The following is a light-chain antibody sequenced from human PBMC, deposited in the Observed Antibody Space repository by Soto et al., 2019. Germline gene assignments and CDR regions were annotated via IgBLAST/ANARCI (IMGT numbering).Light chain of an antibody. Sequence: EIVLTQSPGTLSLSPGERATLSCRASQSVSSSYLAWYQPKPGQAPRLLIYGASSSATGIPDRFSGSGSETDFTLTISRLEPEDCAVYYCQQYGSSSWTFGHGTKVEIK. CDR3: QQYGSSSWT. J-gene: IGKJ1*01. V-gene: IGKV3-20*01. CDR2: GAS. CDR1: QSVSSSY.